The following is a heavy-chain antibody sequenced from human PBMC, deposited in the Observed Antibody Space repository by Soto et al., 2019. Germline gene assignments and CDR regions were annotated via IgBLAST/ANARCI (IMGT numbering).Heavy chain of an antibody. Sequence: SETLSLTCTVSGGYVSSTNHYWGWIRQPPGKGLEWIGDIYYSGMTRYNPSLKSRVTISVDTSKDQFSLKLTSVTAADTDVSCCARHGYYYDSTGYYYVVWGQGTQVTFSS. V-gene: IGHV4-39*01. D-gene: IGHD3-22*01. CDR1: GGYVSSTNHY. CDR3: ARHGYYYDSTGYYYVV. J-gene: IGHJ4*02. CDR2: IYYSGMT.